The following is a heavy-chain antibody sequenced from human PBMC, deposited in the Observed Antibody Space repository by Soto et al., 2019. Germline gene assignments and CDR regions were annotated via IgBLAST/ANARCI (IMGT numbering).Heavy chain of an antibody. Sequence: QVQLVESGGGVVQPGRSLRLSCAASGFTFSSYGMHWVRQAPGKGLEWVAVISYDGSNKYYADSLKGRFTISRDNSKNTLYLQMNSLRAEDTAVYYCAKAASGYDLGGYWGQGTLVTVSS. J-gene: IGHJ4*02. CDR2: ISYDGSNK. CDR1: GFTFSSYG. CDR3: AKAASGYDLGGY. V-gene: IGHV3-30*18. D-gene: IGHD5-12*01.